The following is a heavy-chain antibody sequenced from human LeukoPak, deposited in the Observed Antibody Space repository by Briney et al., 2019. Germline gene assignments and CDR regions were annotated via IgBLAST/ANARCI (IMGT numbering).Heavy chain of an antibody. CDR3: AVSGWYLRSPDY. CDR2: INPSGGST. CDR1: GYTFTSYY. Sequence: GASVKVSCKASGYTFTSYYMHWVRQAPGQGLEWMGVINPSGGSTSYAQKFQGRVTMTRDTSTSTVYMELSSLRSEDTAVYYCAVSGWYLRSPDYWGQGTLVTVSS. D-gene: IGHD6-19*01. V-gene: IGHV1-46*01. J-gene: IGHJ4*02.